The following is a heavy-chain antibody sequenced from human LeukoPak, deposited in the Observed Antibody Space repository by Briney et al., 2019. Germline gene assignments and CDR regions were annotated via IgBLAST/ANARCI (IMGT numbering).Heavy chain of an antibody. V-gene: IGHV3-21*01. CDR1: GFTFSSYS. D-gene: IGHD3-22*01. CDR3: ARARDSSGYPSD. CDR2: ISSSGSYI. J-gene: IGHJ4*02. Sequence: GGSLRLSCAASGFTFSSYSMSWVRQAPGKGLEWVSSISSSGSYIYYADSVKGRFTISRDNAKNSLYLQMNSLRAEDTAVYYCARARDSSGYPSDWGQGTLVTVSS.